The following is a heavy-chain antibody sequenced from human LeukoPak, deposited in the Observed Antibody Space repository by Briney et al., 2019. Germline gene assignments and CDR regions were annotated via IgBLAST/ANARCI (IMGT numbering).Heavy chain of an antibody. J-gene: IGHJ4*02. V-gene: IGHV3-21*01. CDR2: ISSSSSYI. D-gene: IGHD5-18*01. CDR1: GFTFSSYA. CDR3: ARGPGYSYGPPLNY. Sequence: GGSLRLSCAASGFTFSSYAMSWVRQAPGRGLEWVSSISSSSSYIYYADSVKGRFTISRDNAKNSLYLQTNSLRAEDTAVYYCARGPGYSYGPPLNYWGQGTLVTVSS.